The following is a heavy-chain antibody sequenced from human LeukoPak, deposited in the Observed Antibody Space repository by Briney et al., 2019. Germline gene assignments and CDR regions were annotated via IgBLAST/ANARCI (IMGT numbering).Heavy chain of an antibody. CDR2: MSGGGGTI. J-gene: IGHJ4*02. D-gene: IGHD6-19*01. V-gene: IGHV3-23*01. Sequence: GGSLRLSCAASGCTFRNYAMSWVRQAPGKGLEWVSAMSGGGGTIYHAASVRGRFTISRDNSKNTLSLQMNSLRVEDTAVYYCAKGSQWLLRGGVCFDSWGQGTPVTVSS. CDR3: AKGSQWLLRGGVCFDS. CDR1: GCTFRNYA.